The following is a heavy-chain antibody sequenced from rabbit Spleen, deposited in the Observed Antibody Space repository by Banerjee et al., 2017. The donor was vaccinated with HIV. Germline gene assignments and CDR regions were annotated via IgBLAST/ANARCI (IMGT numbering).Heavy chain of an antibody. CDR2: IGSGSTGNT. Sequence: QEQLEESGGGLVQPEGSLTLTCTASGFSFSSRFYICWVRQAPGKGLEWIGCIGSGSTGNTYYASWAKGRFTISKTSSTTVTLQMTSLTAADTATYFCTRDFDFWGQGTLVTVS. V-gene: IGHV1S45*01. CDR1: GFSFSSRFY. CDR3: TRDFDF. J-gene: IGHJ4*01.